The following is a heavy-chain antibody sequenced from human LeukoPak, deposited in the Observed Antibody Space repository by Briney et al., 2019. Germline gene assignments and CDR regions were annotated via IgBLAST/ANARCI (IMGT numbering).Heavy chain of an antibody. CDR1: SLPYSLYR. V-gene: IGHV3-30*18. CDR3: AKDLVGYGDY. D-gene: IGHD2-8*02. CDR2: ISYDGSNK. J-gene: IGHJ4*02. Sequence: GRSLTLSCAASSLPYSLYRMLGLRQAPGKGLEGVAVISYDGSNKYYADSVKGRFTISRDNPKNTLYAPISTLRAEDKAVYYGAKDLVGYGDYWGQGTLVTVSS.